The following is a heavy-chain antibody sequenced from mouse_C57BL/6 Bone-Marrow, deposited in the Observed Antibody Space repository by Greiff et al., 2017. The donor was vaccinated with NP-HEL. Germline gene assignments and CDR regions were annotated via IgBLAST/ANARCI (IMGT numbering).Heavy chain of an antibody. CDR3: ARRYYGSSYYWYFDV. CDR1: GYTFTDYY. CDR2: IYPGSGNT. J-gene: IGHJ1*03. Sequence: QVQLKESGAELVRPGASVKLSCKASGYTFTDYYINWVKQRPGQGLEWIARIYPGSGNTYYNEKFKGKATLTAEKSSSTAYMQLSSLTSEDSAVYFCARRYYGSSYYWYFDVWGTGTTVTVSS. D-gene: IGHD1-1*01. V-gene: IGHV1-76*01.